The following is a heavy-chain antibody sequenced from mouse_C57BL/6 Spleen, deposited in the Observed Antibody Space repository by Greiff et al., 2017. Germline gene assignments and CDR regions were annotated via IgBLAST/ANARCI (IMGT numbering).Heavy chain of an antibody. CDR3: ARKVYGSFFDY. D-gene: IGHD1-1*01. V-gene: IGHV1-19*01. CDR2: INPYNGGT. J-gene: IGHJ2*01. CDR1: GYTFTDYY. Sequence: VQLQQSGPVLVKPGASVKMSCKASGYTFTDYYMNWVKQSHGKSLEWIGVINPYNGGTSYNQKFKGKATLTVDKSSSTAYMELNSLTSEDSAVYYCARKVYGSFFDYWGQGTTLTVSS.